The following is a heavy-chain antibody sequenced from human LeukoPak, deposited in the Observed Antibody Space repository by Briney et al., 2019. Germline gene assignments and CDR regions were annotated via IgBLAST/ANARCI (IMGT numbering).Heavy chain of an antibody. D-gene: IGHD3-3*01. CDR2: ISSSSSYT. J-gene: IGHJ6*02. CDR3: ARSPSITIFGVVPAYGMDV. Sequence: GGSLRLSCAASGFTFSSYSMNWVRQAQGKGLEWVSSISSSSSYTYYADSVKGRFTISRDNAKNSLYLQMNSLRAEDTAVYYCARSPSITIFGVVPAYGMDVWGQGTTVTVSS. V-gene: IGHV3-21*01. CDR1: GFTFSSYS.